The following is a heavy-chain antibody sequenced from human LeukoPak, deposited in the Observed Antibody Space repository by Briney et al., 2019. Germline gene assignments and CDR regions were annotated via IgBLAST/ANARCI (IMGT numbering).Heavy chain of an antibody. CDR2: IIPIFGTA. CDR3: ARTRRDGYNPEEFDY. V-gene: IGHV1-69*05. J-gene: IGHJ4*02. CDR1: GGTFSSYA. Sequence: SVKVSCKASGGTFSSYAISWVRQAPGQGLEWMGGIIPIFGTANYAQKFQGRVTITTDESTSTAYMELSSLRSEDTAVYYCARTRRDGYNPEEFDYWGQGTLVTVSS. D-gene: IGHD5-24*01.